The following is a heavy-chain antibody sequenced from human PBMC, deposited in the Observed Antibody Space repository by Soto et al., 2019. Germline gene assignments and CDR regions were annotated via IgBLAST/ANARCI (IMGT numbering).Heavy chain of an antibody. J-gene: IGHJ6*02. Sequence: QVQLEQSGAEVKKPGSSVKVSCKASGGTFGSYAISWVRQAPGQGLEWMGGIIPIPGTANYAQEFQGRVTIAADDSTSTAYMELSSLRSEDTAVYYCARSQGSSTSLEIYYYYYYGMDVWGQGTTVTVSS. V-gene: IGHV1-69*01. CDR2: IIPIPGTA. D-gene: IGHD2-2*01. CDR1: GGTFGSYA. CDR3: ARSQGSSTSLEIYYYYYYGMDV.